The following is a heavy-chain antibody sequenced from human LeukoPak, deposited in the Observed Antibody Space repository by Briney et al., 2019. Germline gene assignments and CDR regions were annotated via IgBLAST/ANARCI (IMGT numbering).Heavy chain of an antibody. D-gene: IGHD4-17*01. CDR2: ISSSGSTI. Sequence: PGGSLRLSCAASGFTFSSYSMNWVRQAPEKGLEWVSFISSSGSTIYYADSVKGRFTISRDSARNSLYLQMSSLRDEDTAVYYCARTIDYGDYSKGGTSDYWGQGTLVTVSS. V-gene: IGHV3-48*02. CDR3: ARTIDYGDYSKGGTSDY. J-gene: IGHJ4*02. CDR1: GFTFSSYS.